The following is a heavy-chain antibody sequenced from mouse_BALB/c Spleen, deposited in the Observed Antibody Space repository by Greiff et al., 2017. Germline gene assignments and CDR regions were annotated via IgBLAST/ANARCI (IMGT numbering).Heavy chain of an antibody. CDR1: GYSFTSYW. CDR3: TRRGGGYDYDYAMDY. J-gene: IGHJ4*01. Sequence: DVQLQESGTVLARPGASVKMSCKASGYSFTSYWMHWVKQRPGQGLEWIGAIYPGNSDTSYNQKFKGKAKLTAVTSASTAYMELSSLTNEDSAVYYCTRRGGGYDYDYAMDYWGQGTSVTVSS. CDR2: IYPGNSDT. V-gene: IGHV1-5*01. D-gene: IGHD2-4*01.